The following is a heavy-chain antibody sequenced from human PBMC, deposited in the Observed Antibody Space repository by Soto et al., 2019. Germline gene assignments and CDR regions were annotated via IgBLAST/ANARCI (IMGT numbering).Heavy chain of an antibody. J-gene: IGHJ3*02. CDR3: AKFGWGGSYSESHASDI. D-gene: IGHD1-26*01. Sequence: GASVKVSCKASGYTFTSYAMQWVRQAPGQRLEWMGWINAGNGNTKYSQKFQGRVTITRDTSASTAYMELNSLTTEDTALYSCAKFGWGGSYSESHASDIWGQGTMVTVSS. V-gene: IGHV1-3*01. CDR2: INAGNGNT. CDR1: GYTFTSYA.